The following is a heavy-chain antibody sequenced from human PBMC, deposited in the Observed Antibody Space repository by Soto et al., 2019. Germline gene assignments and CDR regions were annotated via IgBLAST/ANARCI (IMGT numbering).Heavy chain of an antibody. J-gene: IGHJ6*02. CDR3: ARVPYDDFYSMDV. CDR2: INVGNGNT. Sequence: QVQLVQSGAEVKKPGASVKVSCKASGYTFTRNGIHWVRQAPGQRLEWMGWINVGNGNTRHSQNFQGRVTITRDTSASTAYMDLSSLRSEDTAVYYCARVPYDDFYSMDVWGQGTTITVSS. D-gene: IGHD3-3*01. V-gene: IGHV1-3*01. CDR1: GYTFTRNG.